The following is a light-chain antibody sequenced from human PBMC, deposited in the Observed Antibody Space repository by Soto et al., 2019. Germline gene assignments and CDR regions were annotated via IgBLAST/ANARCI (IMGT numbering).Light chain of an antibody. V-gene: IGKV4-1*01. J-gene: IGKJ1*01. CDR2: WAS. CDR3: KQYYDTLRT. CDR1: QSVLFRSNNKNY. Sequence: DVVMTQSPDSLAVSLGERATINCRSSQSVLFRSNNKNYRAWYQQKAGQPPKLLISWASSRESGVPDRFSGSGSGTDFNLTISSLLAEDVTVYYCKQYYDTLRTFGTVTKVEIK.